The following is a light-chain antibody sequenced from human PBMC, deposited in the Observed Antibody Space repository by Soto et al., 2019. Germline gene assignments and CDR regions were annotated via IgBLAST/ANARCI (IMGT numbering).Light chain of an antibody. CDR3: QQSYSTLFT. J-gene: IGKJ3*01. Sequence: DIQMTPSPSSLSASVGDRVTITCRARQSISSSLNWYQQKPGKAPKLLIYAASSLQSGVPSRFSGSGSGTDFTLTISSLQPEDFATYYCQQSYSTLFTFGPGTKVDIK. V-gene: IGKV1-39*01. CDR2: AAS. CDR1: QSISSS.